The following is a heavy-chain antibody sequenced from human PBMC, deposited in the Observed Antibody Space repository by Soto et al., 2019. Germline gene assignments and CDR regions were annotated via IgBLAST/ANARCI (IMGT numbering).Heavy chain of an antibody. CDR1: GFTFRGYG. J-gene: IGHJ6*02. Sequence: GGSLRLSCAASGFTFRGYGMHWVRQAPGRGLQWVALISYDGSIKYYADPVRGRFTISRDNSKNTLYLQMNSLRAEDTAVYYCANSEYSRYKNIDVWGQGTTVTVSS. CDR3: ANSEYSRYKNIDV. D-gene: IGHD5-18*01. V-gene: IGHV3-30*18. CDR2: ISYDGSIK.